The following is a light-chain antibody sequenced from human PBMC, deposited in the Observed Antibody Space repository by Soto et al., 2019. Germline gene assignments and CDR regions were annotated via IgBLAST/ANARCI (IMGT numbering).Light chain of an antibody. CDR2: DAS. J-gene: IGKJ5*01. CDR3: QQRSNWPPNT. V-gene: IGKV3-11*01. Sequence: EIVLTHSPCTLSLXXGERATLSCRAIQSVSNNYLAWYQQKPGQAPRLLIYDASNRATGIPARFSGSGSGTDFTLTISSLEPEDFAVYYCQQRSNWPPNTFGQGTRLEI. CDR1: QSVSNNY.